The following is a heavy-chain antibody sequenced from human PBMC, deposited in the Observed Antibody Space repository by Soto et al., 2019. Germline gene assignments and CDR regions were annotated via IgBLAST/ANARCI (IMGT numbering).Heavy chain of an antibody. V-gene: IGHV2-5*01. D-gene: IGHD3-3*01. J-gene: IGHJ4*02. CDR3: AQRVDFSSAYNY. CDR2: IYWNDDK. Sequence: QITLKESGPTLVKPTQTLTLTCTFSGFSLSGGGVGVAWIRQPPGKALEWLALIYWNDDKRYRPSLKSRLTISKDTSRNQVVLTMTNVDPVDTATYYCAQRVDFSSAYNYWGQGTLVIVSS. CDR1: GFSLSGGGVG.